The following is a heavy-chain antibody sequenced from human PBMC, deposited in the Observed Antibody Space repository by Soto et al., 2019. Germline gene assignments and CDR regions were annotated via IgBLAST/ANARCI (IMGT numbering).Heavy chain of an antibody. CDR2: IKQDGSEK. CDR1: GFTFSIYW. J-gene: IGHJ4*02. D-gene: IGHD3-22*01. CDR3: ARAEPYYYESRGYGHFDY. Sequence: PGGSLRLSCAASGFTFSIYWMSWVRQAPGKGLEWVANIKQDGSEKNYVDSVKGRFTISRDSAKNSLYLQMNSLRAEDTAVYYCARAEPYYYESRGYGHFDYWSQGTLVTVSS. V-gene: IGHV3-7*01.